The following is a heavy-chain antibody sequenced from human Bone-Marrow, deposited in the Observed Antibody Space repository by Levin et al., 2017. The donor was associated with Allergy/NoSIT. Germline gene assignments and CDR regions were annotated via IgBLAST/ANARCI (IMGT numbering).Heavy chain of an antibody. V-gene: IGHV1-24*01. CDR2: FDPEEGEI. J-gene: IGHJ4*02. CDR3: ATGKLRLGELSSSYYFDF. CDR1: GYSLTELA. Sequence: VASVKVSCKVSGYSLTELAMHWVRQAPGKGLEWMGGFDPEEGEIVYAQKFQGRVTMTEDTSTDTAYMELSSLRSEDTAVYFCATGKLRLGELSSSYYFDFWGQGTLVTVSS. D-gene: IGHD3-16*02.